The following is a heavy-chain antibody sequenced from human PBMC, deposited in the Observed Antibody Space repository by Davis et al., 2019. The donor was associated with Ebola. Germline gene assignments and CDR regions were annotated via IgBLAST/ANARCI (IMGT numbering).Heavy chain of an antibody. CDR1: GGSISSYY. J-gene: IGHJ5*02. Sequence: PSETLSLTCTVSGGSISSYYWSWIRQPPGKGLEWIGYIYYSGSTNYNPSLKSRVTISVDTSKNQFSLKLSSVTAADTAVYYCARTGGAGKFDPWGQGTLVTVSS. V-gene: IGHV4-59*12. D-gene: IGHD2-8*02. CDR3: ARTGGAGKFDP. CDR2: IYYSGST.